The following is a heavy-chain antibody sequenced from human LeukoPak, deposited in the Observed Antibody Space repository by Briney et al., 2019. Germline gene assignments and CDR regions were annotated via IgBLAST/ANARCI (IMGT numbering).Heavy chain of an antibody. V-gene: IGHV3-30-3*01. CDR2: ISYDGSNK. D-gene: IGHD3-22*01. CDR1: GFTFSSYA. J-gene: IGHJ4*02. CDR3: ARGFDYYDSSGSDY. Sequence: GGSLRLSCAASGFTFSSYATHWVRQAPGKGLEWVAVISYDGSNKYYADSVKGRFTISRDNSKNTLYLQMNSLRAEDTAVYYCARGFDYYDSSGSDYWGQGTLVTVSS.